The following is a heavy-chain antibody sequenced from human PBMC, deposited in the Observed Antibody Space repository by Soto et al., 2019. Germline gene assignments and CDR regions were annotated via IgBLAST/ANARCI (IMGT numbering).Heavy chain of an antibody. D-gene: IGHD3-10*01. V-gene: IGHV3-23*01. J-gene: IGHJ6*02. Sequence: PGGSLRLSCAASGFTFSSYAMSWVRQAPGKGLEWVSAISGSGGSTYYADSVKGRFTISRDNSKNTLYLQMNSLRAEDTAVYYCAKDHYGSGSYWDGDVWGQGTTVTVSS. CDR2: ISGSGGST. CDR1: GFTFSSYA. CDR3: AKDHYGSGSYWDGDV.